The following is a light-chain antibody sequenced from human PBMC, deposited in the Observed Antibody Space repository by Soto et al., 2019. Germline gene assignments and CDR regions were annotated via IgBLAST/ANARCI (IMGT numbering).Light chain of an antibody. CDR2: GAS. Sequence: EIVLTQSPGTLSLSPGERATLSCRASQSVSSDYLAWYQQKPGQAPSLLVYGASNRATAIPDRFSGSGYGTDFTLTISRLEPEDFAVYSCQQYGSSPYTFGQGTKLEI. J-gene: IGKJ2*01. CDR1: QSVSSDY. V-gene: IGKV3-20*01. CDR3: QQYGSSPYT.